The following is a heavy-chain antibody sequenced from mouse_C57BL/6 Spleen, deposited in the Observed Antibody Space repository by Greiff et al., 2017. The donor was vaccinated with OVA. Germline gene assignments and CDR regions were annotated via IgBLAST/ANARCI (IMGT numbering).Heavy chain of an antibody. V-gene: IGHV1-53*01. J-gene: IGHJ1*03. D-gene: IGHD2-1*01. CDR2: INPSNGGT. CDR1: GYTFTSYW. CDR3: ARCGNYVGWYFDV. Sequence: VQLQQPGTELVKPGASVKLSCKASGYTFTSYWMHWVKQRPGQGLEWIGNINPSNGGTNYNEKFKSKATLTVDKSSSTAYMQLSSLTSEDSAVYYCARCGNYVGWYFDVWGTGTTVTVSS.